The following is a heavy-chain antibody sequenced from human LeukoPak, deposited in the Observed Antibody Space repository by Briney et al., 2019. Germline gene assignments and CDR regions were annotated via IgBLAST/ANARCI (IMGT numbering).Heavy chain of an antibody. V-gene: IGHV6-1*01. CDR3: ARGGSGGRAFDI. J-gene: IGHJ3*02. Sequence: SQTLSLTCALSGDSVSSNSAAWNWIRQSPSRGLECLGRTCYRSKWFNDYAVSVKSRIIIDPDTSKNQFSLQLNSVTPEDTAVYYCARGGSGGRAFDIWGQGTMVTVSS. CDR2: TCYRSKWFN. D-gene: IGHD3-10*01. CDR1: GDSVSSNSAA.